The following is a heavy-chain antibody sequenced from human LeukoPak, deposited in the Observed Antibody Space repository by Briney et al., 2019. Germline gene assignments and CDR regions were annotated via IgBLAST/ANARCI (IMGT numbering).Heavy chain of an antibody. V-gene: IGHV1-2*02. CDR3: AREPYCGGDCNFDY. D-gene: IGHD2-21*01. CDR1: GYTFTVYY. J-gene: IGHJ4*02. Sequence: SVTVSCKSTGYTFTVYYMHWVRHPPRQGQEWMGWMNPNSGGTNYAQKFQGRVTMTRDTSISTAYMELSRVRSDDTAVYYCAREPYCGGDCNFDYWGQGTLVTVSS. CDR2: MNPNSGGT.